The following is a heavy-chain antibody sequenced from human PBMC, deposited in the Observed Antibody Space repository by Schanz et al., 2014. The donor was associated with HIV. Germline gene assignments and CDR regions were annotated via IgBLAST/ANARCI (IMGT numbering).Heavy chain of an antibody. V-gene: IGHV3-21*06. J-gene: IGHJ4*02. CDR1: GFSFSSYT. CDR3: ARGPEDS. CDR2: LTSSSTYI. Sequence: EVHLVESGGGLVKPGGSLRLSCVASGFSFSSYTMNWVRQAPGRGLEWVSSLTSSSTYIYYADSVKGRFTISRDNAKNSLYLQMNSLGVDDTAVYYCARGPEDSWGQGTLVTVSS.